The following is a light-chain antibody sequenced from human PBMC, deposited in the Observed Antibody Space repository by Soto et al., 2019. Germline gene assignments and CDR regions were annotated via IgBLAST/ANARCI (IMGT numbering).Light chain of an antibody. Sequence: QSALTQPPSASGSPGQSVTISCTGTSSDVGGYNSVSWYQQHPGKVPKLLIYEVTKRPSGVPDRFSGSKSGNTASLTVSGLQTEDEADYYCSSYATSDTVLFGGGTKLTVL. CDR2: EVT. CDR3: SSYATSDTVL. J-gene: IGLJ2*01. CDR1: SSDVGGYNS. V-gene: IGLV2-8*01.